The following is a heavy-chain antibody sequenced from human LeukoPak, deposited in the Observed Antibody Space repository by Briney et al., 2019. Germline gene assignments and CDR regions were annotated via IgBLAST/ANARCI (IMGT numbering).Heavy chain of an antibody. J-gene: IGHJ3*02. Sequence: GRSLRLCCSASGFTFSHYGMHWVRQAPGKGLEWVALIWDDGNKKSHADTVKGRFTISRDNSKNTLYLQMNSLRAEDTAVYYCARDFGTTVTTFGAVDIWGQGTKVIVPS. CDR2: IWDDGNKK. CDR3: ARDFGTTVTTFGAVDI. CDR1: GFTFSHYG. V-gene: IGHV3-33*01. D-gene: IGHD4-17*01.